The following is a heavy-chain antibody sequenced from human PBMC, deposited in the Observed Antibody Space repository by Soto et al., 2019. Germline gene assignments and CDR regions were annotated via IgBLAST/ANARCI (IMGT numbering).Heavy chain of an antibody. Sequence: ASVKVSCKASRYTFNGYAMHWVRQAPGQRLEWMGWINAGNGNTKYPQKFQGRVTITRDTSASTAYMELSSLRSEDTAVYYCARAPRGYYGSRTFDPWGQGTLVTVSS. V-gene: IGHV1-3*01. CDR2: INAGNGNT. D-gene: IGHD3-10*01. J-gene: IGHJ5*02. CDR1: RYTFNGYA. CDR3: ARAPRGYYGSRTFDP.